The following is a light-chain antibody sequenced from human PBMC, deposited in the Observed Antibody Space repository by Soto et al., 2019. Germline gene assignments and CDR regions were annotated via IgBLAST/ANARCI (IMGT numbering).Light chain of an antibody. Sequence: EIVLTQSPDTLSLSPGERAILSCRASQSVGTYLVWYQQKPGQAPRLLIYGASNRATGIPARFSGSGSGTDFPLTISSLEPEDVAVYYCQQRSNVFGQGTKLDIK. CDR2: GAS. V-gene: IGKV3-11*01. CDR3: QQRSNV. CDR1: QSVGTY. J-gene: IGKJ2*01.